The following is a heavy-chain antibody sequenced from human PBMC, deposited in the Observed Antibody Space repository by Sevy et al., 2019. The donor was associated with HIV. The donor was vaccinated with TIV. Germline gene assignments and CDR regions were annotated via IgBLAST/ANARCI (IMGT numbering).Heavy chain of an antibody. CDR1: GGTFSSYA. CDR2: IIPIFGTA. J-gene: IGHJ5*02. CDR3: ARGGYYYGSGSYPNWFDP. D-gene: IGHD3-10*01. V-gene: IGHV1-69*13. Sequence: SVKVSCKASGGTFSSYAISWVRQAPGQGLEWMGGIIPIFGTANYAQKFQGRVTITADDSTSTAYMELSSLRSEDTAVYYCARGGYYYGSGSYPNWFDPWGHGTLVTVSS.